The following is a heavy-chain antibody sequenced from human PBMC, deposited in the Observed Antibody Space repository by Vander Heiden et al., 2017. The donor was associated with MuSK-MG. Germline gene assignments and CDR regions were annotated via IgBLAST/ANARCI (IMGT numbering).Heavy chain of an antibody. Sequence: EGQLVESGGGLVQPGGSLRLSCAASGFTFSDQYIDWVCQAPGKGLEWVGRIGNKASSYTTEYAAFVKGRFTISRDDSKNAMYLQMNSLKTEDTAVYYCTRGYSGLDIYAFDVWGQGTRVTVSS. CDR1: GFTFSDQY. V-gene: IGHV3-72*01. CDR3: TRGYSGLDIYAFDV. CDR2: IGNKASSYTT. D-gene: IGHD5-12*01. J-gene: IGHJ3*01.